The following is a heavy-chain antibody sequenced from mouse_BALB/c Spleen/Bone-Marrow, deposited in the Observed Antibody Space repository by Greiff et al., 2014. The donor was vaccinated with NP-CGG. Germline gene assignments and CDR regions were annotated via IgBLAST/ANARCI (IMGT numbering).Heavy chain of an antibody. CDR3: ARGGRLTGYYFDY. D-gene: IGHD4-1*01. CDR2: IYPGDGDT. CDR1: GYAFSSYW. Sequence: QVQLKDSGAELVRPGSSVKISCKASGYAFSSYWMNWVEQRPGQGLEWIGQIYPGDGDTNYNGNFKDKATLTTDKSSTTAYMQLSSLTSEDSAVYFCARGGRLTGYYFDYWGQGTTLTVSS. V-gene: IGHV1-80*01. J-gene: IGHJ2*01.